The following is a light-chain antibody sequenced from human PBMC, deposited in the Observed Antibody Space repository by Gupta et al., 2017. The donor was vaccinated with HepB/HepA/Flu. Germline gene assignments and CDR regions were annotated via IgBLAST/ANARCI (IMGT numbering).Light chain of an antibody. CDR3: QHSYSAPPWT. CDR1: HFIRHN. CDR2: AAS. Sequence: DIQMTQSPSSLSASVGDRVTMTCRASHFIRHNLNWYQQKPGKAPRLLIYAASSLQSGVPSRFSGRGSGTDFSLTITRLQLEDSATYYCQHSYSAPPWTFGQGTKVEGK. J-gene: IGKJ1*01. V-gene: IGKV1-39*01.